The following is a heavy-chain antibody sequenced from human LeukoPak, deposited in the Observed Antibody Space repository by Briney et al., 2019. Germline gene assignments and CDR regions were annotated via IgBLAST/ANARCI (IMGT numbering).Heavy chain of an antibody. Sequence: GGSLRLSCAASGFTFSSCGMHWVRQAPGKGLEWVAFIRYDGSNKYYADSVKGRFTISRDNTRNSLYLQMNSLRVEDTAVYYCARDMAGLDPWGQGTLVTVSS. CDR2: IRYDGSNK. CDR1: GFTFSSCG. D-gene: IGHD6-19*01. J-gene: IGHJ5*02. V-gene: IGHV3-30*02. CDR3: ARDMAGLDP.